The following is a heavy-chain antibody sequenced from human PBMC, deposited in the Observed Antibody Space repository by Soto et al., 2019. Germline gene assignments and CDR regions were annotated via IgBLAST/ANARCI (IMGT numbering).Heavy chain of an antibody. V-gene: IGHV1-2*02. CDR2: INPNIGGT. CDR3: AGDSYFDILTGYSRNAFDI. CDR1: GYTFTGYY. Sequence: ASVKVSCKASGYTFTGYYMHWVRQAPGQGLEWMGWINPNIGGTNYAQKFHGRVTMTRDTSITTAYMELTRLTSDDTAVYYCAGDSYFDILTGYSRNAFDIWGQGTMVTVSS. D-gene: IGHD3-9*01. J-gene: IGHJ3*02.